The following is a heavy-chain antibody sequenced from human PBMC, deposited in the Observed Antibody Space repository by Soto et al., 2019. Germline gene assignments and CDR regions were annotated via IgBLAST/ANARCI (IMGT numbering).Heavy chain of an antibody. D-gene: IGHD5-12*01. V-gene: IGHV4-31*03. Sequence: SETLSLTCTVSGGSISSGGYYWSWIRQHPGKGLEWIGYVYSSGSTYYNPSLQSRVIMSVDTSKNQFSLKLSAVTAADTAVYYCARVSLLGYSGYKITFQHWGQGTLVTVSS. CDR1: GGSISSGGYY. CDR2: VYSSGST. J-gene: IGHJ1*01. CDR3: ARVSLLGYSGYKITFQH.